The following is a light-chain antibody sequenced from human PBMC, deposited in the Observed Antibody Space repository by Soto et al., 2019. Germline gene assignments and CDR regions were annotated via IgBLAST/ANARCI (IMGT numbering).Light chain of an antibody. CDR1: SSDVGSYNL. CDR2: EGS. CDR3: CSYAGSSTYVV. Sequence: QSALTQPASVSGSPGQSITISCTGTSSDVGSYNLVSWYQHHPGKAPKLMIYEGSKRPSGVSNRFSAYKSGNTASLTISGLQAEDEADYYCCSYAGSSTYVVFGGGTKLTVL. J-gene: IGLJ2*01. V-gene: IGLV2-23*01.